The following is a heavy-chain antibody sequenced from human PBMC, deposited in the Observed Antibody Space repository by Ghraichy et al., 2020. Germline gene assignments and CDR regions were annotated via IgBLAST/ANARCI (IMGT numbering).Heavy chain of an antibody. CDR1: GFSFSSDS. V-gene: IGHV3-48*01. D-gene: IGHD3-22*01. CDR2: ISSRSSTI. Sequence: GGSLRLSCAASGFSFSSDSMIWVRQAPGEGLEWVSYISSRSSTIYYADSVKGRFTISRDNAKNSLYLQMNNLRAEDTAVYYCARVSFPGGREVITPGRVDSWGQGTVVTVSS. J-gene: IGHJ4*02. CDR3: ARVSFPGGREVITPGRVDS.